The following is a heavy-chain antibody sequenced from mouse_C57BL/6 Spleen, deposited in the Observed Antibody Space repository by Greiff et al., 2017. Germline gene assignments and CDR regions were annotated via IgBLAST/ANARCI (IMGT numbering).Heavy chain of an antibody. CDR1: GYTFTDHT. CDR2: IYPRDGST. CDR3: ARFIYYDYDGGYFDV. V-gene: IGHV1-78*01. Sequence: VKLVESDAELVKPGASVKISCKVSGYTFTDHTIHWMKQRPEQGLEWIGYIYPRDGSTKYNEKFKGKATLTADKSSSTAYMQLNSLTSEDSAVYFCARFIYYDYDGGYFDVWGTGTTVTVSS. D-gene: IGHD2-4*01. J-gene: IGHJ1*03.